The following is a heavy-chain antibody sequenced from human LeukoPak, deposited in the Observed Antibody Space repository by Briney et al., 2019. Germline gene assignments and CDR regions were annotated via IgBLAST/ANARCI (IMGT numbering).Heavy chain of an antibody. CDR2: INHSGST. CDR1: GGSFSGYY. CDR3: ARDLQYYYYYYMDV. J-gene: IGHJ6*03. V-gene: IGHV4-34*01. Sequence: PSETLSLTCAVYGGSFSGYYWSWIRQPPGKGLEWIGEINHSGSTNYNPSLKGRVTISVDTSKNQFSLKLSSVTAADTAVYYCARDLQYYYYYYMDVWGKGTTVTVSS.